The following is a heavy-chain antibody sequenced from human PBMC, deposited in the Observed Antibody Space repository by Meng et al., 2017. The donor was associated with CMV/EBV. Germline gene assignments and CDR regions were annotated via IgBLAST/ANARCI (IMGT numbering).Heavy chain of an antibody. CDR2: IKGAGSHT. CDR3: VRDGHSWNFDY. J-gene: IGHJ4*02. D-gene: IGHD6-13*01. Sequence: GESLKIPCTASGFTFSDYWMHWVRQTPGKGLLWVSRIKGAGSHTIYGDSVKGRFTISRDNAKNTLYLQMNTLRVEDTAVYYCVRDGHSWNFDYWGQGSLVTVSS. CDR1: GFTFSDYW. V-gene: IGHV3-74*01.